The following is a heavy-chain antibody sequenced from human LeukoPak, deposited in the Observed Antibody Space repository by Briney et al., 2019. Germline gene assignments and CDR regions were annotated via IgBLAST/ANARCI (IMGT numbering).Heavy chain of an antibody. D-gene: IGHD3-10*01. Sequence: SETLSLTCTVSGGSISSYYWSWIRQPPGKGLEWIGYIYYSGSANYNPSLKSRVTISVDTSKNQFSLKLSSVTAADTAVYYCARGPLVYGSGSYSPTLFDYWGQGTLVTVSS. CDR2: IYYSGSA. CDR1: GGSISSYY. V-gene: IGHV4-59*01. J-gene: IGHJ4*02. CDR3: ARGPLVYGSGSYSPTLFDY.